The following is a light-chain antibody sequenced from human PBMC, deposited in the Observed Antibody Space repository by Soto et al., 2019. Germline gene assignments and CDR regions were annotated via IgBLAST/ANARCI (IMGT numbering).Light chain of an antibody. Sequence: DIQMTQSPSALSASVGDRVTITCRASQSITNYLNWYQHKPGQAPNLLIYAASTLQAGVPSRFRGSGSETDFTLTISRLQPEDSATYYCQQSFTTPYTFGQGTKVDIK. CDR3: QQSFTTPYT. V-gene: IGKV1-39*01. CDR1: QSITNY. J-gene: IGKJ2*01. CDR2: AAS.